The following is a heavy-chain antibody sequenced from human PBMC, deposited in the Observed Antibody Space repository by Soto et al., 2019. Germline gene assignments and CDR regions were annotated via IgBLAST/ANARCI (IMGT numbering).Heavy chain of an antibody. J-gene: IGHJ4*02. CDR3: AKLAGKREYFDF. D-gene: IGHD1-26*01. Sequence: QGQLVQSAAEMKKPGSSVKVSCKASGYTFGYYNIVWVRQAPGQGLEWMGRVSTNNGNTNYAQRFQGRVTMTADTSTSTAYVELRSLTPDDTAVYYCAKLAGKREYFDFWGQGTLVTVSS. CDR1: GYTFGYYN. CDR2: VSTNNGNT. V-gene: IGHV1-18*01.